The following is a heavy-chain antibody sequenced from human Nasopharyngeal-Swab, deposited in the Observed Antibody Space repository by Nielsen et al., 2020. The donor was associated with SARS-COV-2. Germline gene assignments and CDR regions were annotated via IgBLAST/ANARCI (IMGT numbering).Heavy chain of an antibody. D-gene: IGHD3-10*01. CDR2: IKQDGSEK. V-gene: IGHV3-7*01. CDR3: ARVGSRPMVRGALNDFDY. CDR1: GFTFSSYW. J-gene: IGHJ4*02. Sequence: GESLKISCAASGFTFSSYWMSWVRQAPGKGLEWVANIKQDGSEKYYVDSVKGRFTISRDNAKNSLYLQMNILRAEDTAVYYCARVGSRPMVRGALNDFDYWGQGTLVTVSS.